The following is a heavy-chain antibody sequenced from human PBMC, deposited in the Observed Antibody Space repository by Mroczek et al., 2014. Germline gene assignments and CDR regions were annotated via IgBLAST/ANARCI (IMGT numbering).Heavy chain of an antibody. Sequence: QVQLAGWAPGLVKPSQTLSLTCTVSGGSISSGSYYWSWIRQPAGKGLEWIGRIYTSGSTNYNPSLKSRVTMSVDTSKNQFSLKLSSVTAADTAVYYCASGIGDAFDIWGQGTMVTVSS. CDR3: ASGIGDAFDI. V-gene: IGHV4-61*02. J-gene: IGHJ3*02. CDR1: GGSISSGSYY. D-gene: IGHD3-10*01. CDR2: IYTSGST.